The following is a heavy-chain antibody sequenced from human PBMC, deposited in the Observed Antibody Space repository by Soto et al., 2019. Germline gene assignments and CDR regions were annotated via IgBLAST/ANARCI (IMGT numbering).Heavy chain of an antibody. J-gene: IGHJ6*02. D-gene: IGHD2-2*02. CDR2: ISYDGSNK. CDR1: GFTFSSYG. CDR3: AKDLGYCSSTSCYTPYYYGMDV. Sequence: GGSLRRSCAASGFTFSSYGMHWVRQAPGKGLEWVAVISYDGSNKYYADSVKGRFTISRDNSKNTLYLQMNSLRAEDTAVYYCAKDLGYCSSTSCYTPYYYGMDVWGQGSTVTVSS. V-gene: IGHV3-30*18.